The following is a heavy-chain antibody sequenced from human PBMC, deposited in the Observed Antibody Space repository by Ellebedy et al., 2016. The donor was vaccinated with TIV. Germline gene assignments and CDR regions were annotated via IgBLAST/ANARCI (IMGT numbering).Heavy chain of an antibody. Sequence: MPSETLSLTCTVSGGSISSHYWSWIRQPPGKGLEWIGYISYTGGANYNPSLKSRVSMSVDTSRNQFSLRLSSVTAADTAVYYCARHGYGDYFDFWGQGTLVTVSS. D-gene: IGHD4-17*01. CDR3: ARHGYGDYFDF. V-gene: IGHV4-59*08. CDR1: GGSISSHY. J-gene: IGHJ4*02. CDR2: ISYTGGA.